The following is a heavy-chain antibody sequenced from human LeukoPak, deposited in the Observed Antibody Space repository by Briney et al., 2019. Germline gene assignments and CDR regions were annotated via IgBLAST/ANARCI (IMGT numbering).Heavy chain of an antibody. CDR1: VGTFISYS. CDR3: ARDPYCSGGSCHLVDY. J-gene: IGHJ4*02. CDR2: IIPIFGTA. D-gene: IGHD2-15*01. V-gene: IGHV1-69*06. Sequence: SVTVSFKSSVGTFISYSISWVRQAPGQGLEWMGRIIPIFGTANYAQKFQGRVTITADRSTSTAYMELSSLRSEDTAVYYCARDPYCSGGSCHLVDYWGQGTLVTVSS.